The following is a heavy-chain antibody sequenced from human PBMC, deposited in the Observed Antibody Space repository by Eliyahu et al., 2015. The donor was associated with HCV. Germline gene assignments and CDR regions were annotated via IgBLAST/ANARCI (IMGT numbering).Heavy chain of an antibody. Sequence: QVQLQESGPGLVKPSETLSLTCTVSGGSITTYYWSWIRQPPGKGLEWIGYIHSSGXTNYNPPLKSRVTISLDTSKNQFSLNLTSVTAADTAVYYCASGGGGIAVAGTGGWFDPWGQGTLVTVSS. CDR2: IHSSGXT. V-gene: IGHV4-59*01. CDR3: ASGGGGIAVAGTGGWFDP. CDR1: GGSITTYY. J-gene: IGHJ5*02. D-gene: IGHD6-19*01.